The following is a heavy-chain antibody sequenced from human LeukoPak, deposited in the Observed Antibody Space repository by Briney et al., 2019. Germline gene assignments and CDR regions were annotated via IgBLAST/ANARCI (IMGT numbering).Heavy chain of an antibody. CDR2: INPNSGGT. J-gene: IGHJ4*02. D-gene: IGHD1-26*01. CDR1: GYTFTGYY. Sequence: ASVKVSCKASGYTFTGYYMHWVRQAPGQGLEWMGWINPNSGGTNFAQRIQGRVTMTRDTSISTAYMELSRVRSDDTAVYYRARTRGIVDPFDYWGQGTLVTVSS. CDR3: ARTRGIVDPFDY. V-gene: IGHV1-2*02.